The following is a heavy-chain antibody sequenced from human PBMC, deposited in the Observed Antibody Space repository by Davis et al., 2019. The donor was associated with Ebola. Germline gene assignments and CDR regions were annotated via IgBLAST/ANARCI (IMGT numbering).Heavy chain of an antibody. D-gene: IGHD5-18*01. CDR1: GFTFSSYW. Sequence: GESLKISCAASGFTFSSYWMHWVRQAPGKGLVRVSRINSDGSSTSYADSVKGRFTISRDNAKNTLYLQMNSLRAEDTAVYYCARGHMQLWYYYYYGMDVWGQGTTVTVSS. CDR3: ARGHMQLWYYYYYGMDV. CDR2: INSDGSST. V-gene: IGHV3-74*01. J-gene: IGHJ6*02.